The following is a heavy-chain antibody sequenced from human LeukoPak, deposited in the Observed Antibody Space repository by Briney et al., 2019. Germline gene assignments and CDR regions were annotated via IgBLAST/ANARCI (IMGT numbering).Heavy chain of an antibody. Sequence: GGSLRLSCEASGITFSSYDMSWVRQAPGKGLEWISAISDRGKTDYADSVKGRFTISRDNSKNALYLQLSSLRAEDTAMYYCAKLPTIFGVADSFDIWGQGTFVTVSS. J-gene: IGHJ3*02. V-gene: IGHV3-23*01. CDR3: AKLPTIFGVADSFDI. D-gene: IGHD3-3*01. CDR2: ISDRGKT. CDR1: GITFSSYD.